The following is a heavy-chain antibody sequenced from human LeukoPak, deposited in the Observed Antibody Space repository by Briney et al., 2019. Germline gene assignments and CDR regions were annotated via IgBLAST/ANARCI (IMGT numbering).Heavy chain of an antibody. V-gene: IGHV1-2*02. J-gene: IGHJ4*02. CDR1: GYTFTGYY. Sequence: ASVKVSCKASGYTFTGYYMHWVRQAPGQGLEWMGWINPNSGGTNYAQKFQGRVTMTRDTSISTAYMELSRLRSDDTAVYYCARDAAYDILTGYYPTPLVFWGQGTLVTVSS. D-gene: IGHD3-9*01. CDR3: ARDAAYDILTGYYPTPLVF. CDR2: INPNSGGT.